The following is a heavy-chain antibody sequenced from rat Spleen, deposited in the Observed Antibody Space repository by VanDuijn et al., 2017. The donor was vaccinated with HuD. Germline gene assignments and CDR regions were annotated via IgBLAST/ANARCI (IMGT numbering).Heavy chain of an antibody. CDR3: VRHGYTRYYFDY. CDR2: ISYDGITT. J-gene: IGHJ2*01. CDR1: GFTFNNYG. D-gene: IGHD1-9*01. Sequence: EVQLVESGGGLVQPGRSLKLSCAASGFTFNNYGMAWVRQVPTKGLEWVAAISYDGITTYYRDSVRGRFTISSDNAKTTLYLRMDSLRSEDTATYYCVRHGYTRYYFDYWGQGVMVTVSS. V-gene: IGHV5-29*01.